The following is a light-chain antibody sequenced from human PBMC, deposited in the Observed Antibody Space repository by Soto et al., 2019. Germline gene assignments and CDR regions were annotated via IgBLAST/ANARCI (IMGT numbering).Light chain of an antibody. CDR2: AAS. Sequence: IQMTQSQSALSASVGDRVTITCRASQDIRHFLAWYQHKPGRVPKLLIYAASTLQSGVPSRFNGSGSGTHFILTISSLQPEDAATYSCQKYNTSTRTFGGGAKVVI. CDR1: QDIRHF. CDR3: QKYNTSTRT. V-gene: IGKV1-27*01. J-gene: IGKJ4*01.